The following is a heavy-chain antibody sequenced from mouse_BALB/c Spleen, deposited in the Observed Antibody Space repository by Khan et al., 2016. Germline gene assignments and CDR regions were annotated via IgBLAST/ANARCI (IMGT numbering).Heavy chain of an antibody. CDR3: ASDLLLYAMDN. CDR1: GYTFTSYN. Sequence: VQLQQSGPELVTPGSSVKVSCKASGYTFTSYNMYWVKQSHGKNLEWIGYIDPYNGNTTYNQKFKGKDTLTVDKSSSTAYMHINSLTSDDTAVSYGASDLLLYAMDNWGQGPSVTVSS. V-gene: IGHV1S135*01. J-gene: IGHJ4*01. D-gene: IGHD2-1*01. CDR2: IDPYNGNT.